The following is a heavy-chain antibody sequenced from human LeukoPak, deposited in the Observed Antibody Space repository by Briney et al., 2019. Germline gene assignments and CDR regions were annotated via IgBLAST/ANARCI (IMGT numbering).Heavy chain of an antibody. CDR1: GFIFSSYG. J-gene: IGHJ3*02. D-gene: IGHD3-16*01. CDR2: IKQDGSEK. Sequence: GGSLRLSCAASGFIFSSYGMHWVRQAPGKGLEWVANIKQDGSEKYYVDSVKGRFTISRDNAKNSLYLQMNSLRAEDTAVYYCARVQITWSWAFDIWGQGTMVIVSS. CDR3: ARVQITWSWAFDI. V-gene: IGHV3-7*01.